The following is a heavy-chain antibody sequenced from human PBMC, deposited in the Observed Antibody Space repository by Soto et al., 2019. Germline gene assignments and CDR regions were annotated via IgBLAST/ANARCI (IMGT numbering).Heavy chain of an antibody. Sequence: QVQLVESGGGVVQPGRSLRLSCAASGFTFSSYGMHWVRQAPGKGLEWVALISYDGRNKYYADSVKGRFTISRDNSKNTLFLQMNSLRAEDTAVYYCAKDSTDYYDSSGYYLNWGQGTLVTVSS. V-gene: IGHV3-30*18. CDR3: AKDSTDYYDSSGYYLN. CDR1: GFTFSSYG. J-gene: IGHJ4*02. CDR2: ISYDGRNK. D-gene: IGHD3-22*01.